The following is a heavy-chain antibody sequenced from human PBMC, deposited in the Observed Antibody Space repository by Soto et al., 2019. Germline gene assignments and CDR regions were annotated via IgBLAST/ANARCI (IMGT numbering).Heavy chain of an antibody. CDR1: GFTFISYA. CDR2: ISGSGGST. J-gene: IGHJ4*02. V-gene: IGHV3-23*01. Sequence: GGAPRLSCAASGFTFISYAISWGRQAPGKGLEWVSAISGSGGSTYYADSVKGRFTISRDNSKNTLYLQMNSLRAEDTAVYYCAYSSTPFDYWGQGTLVTVSS. CDR3: AYSSTPFDY. D-gene: IGHD6-13*01.